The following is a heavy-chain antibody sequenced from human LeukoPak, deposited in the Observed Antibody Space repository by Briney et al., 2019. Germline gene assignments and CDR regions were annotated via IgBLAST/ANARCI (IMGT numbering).Heavy chain of an antibody. D-gene: IGHD6-13*01. CDR3: AKDFSGSWQFDP. J-gene: IGHJ5*02. CDR1: GFTFSSYA. CDR2: ITESGAYT. V-gene: IGHV3-23*01. Sequence: GGSLRLSCAASGFTFSSYAMSWVRQAPGKGLEWVSSITESGAYTYYADSVKGRFTICRENYKNTLYLHMNSLKVEDTAVFYCAKDFSGSWQFDPRGQGTLATVSS.